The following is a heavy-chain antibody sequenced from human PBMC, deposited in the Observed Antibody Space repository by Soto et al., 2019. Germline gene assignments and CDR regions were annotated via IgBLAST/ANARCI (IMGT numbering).Heavy chain of an antibody. CDR2: IYYSGST. D-gene: IGHD6-13*01. J-gene: IGHJ4*02. V-gene: IGHV4-39*01. CDR3: ARGAAAGLHYFDY. CDR1: GGSIRSSSYY. Sequence: PSETLSLTCTVSGGSIRSSSYYWGWIRQPPGKGLEWIGSIYYSGSTYYNPSLKSRVTISVDTSKNQFSLKLSSVTAADTAVYYCARGAAAGLHYFDYWGQGTLVTVSS.